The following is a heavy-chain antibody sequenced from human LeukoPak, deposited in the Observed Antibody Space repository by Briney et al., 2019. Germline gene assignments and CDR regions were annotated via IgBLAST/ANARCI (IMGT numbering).Heavy chain of an antibody. CDR1: GFTFVNAS. CDR3: TTGNP. Sequence: GGSLRLSCLTSGFTFVNASMSWVRQAPGKGLEWVGLMKSKPEGGTTFYAAPVKDRFSISRDDSRNTLYLQINSLTIEDTGVYYCTTGNPWGQGTLVTVSS. J-gene: IGHJ5*02. CDR2: MKSKPEGGTT. V-gene: IGHV3-15*01.